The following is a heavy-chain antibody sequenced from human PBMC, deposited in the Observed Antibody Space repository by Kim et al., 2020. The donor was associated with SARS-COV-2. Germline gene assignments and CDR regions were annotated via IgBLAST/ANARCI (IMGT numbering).Heavy chain of an antibody. D-gene: IGHD3-10*01. Sequence: ASVKVSCKASGYTFTDYYMHWVRQAPGQGLEWMGRINANSGDTKYAEKFQGRVTMTRDTSITTAYMDLSRLRSNDTAVYYCARDLKEGPDYGSNWFDPWG. CDR1: GYTFTDYY. J-gene: IGHJ5*02. V-gene: IGHV1-2*06. CDR3: ARDLKEGPDYGSNWFDP. CDR2: INANSGDT.